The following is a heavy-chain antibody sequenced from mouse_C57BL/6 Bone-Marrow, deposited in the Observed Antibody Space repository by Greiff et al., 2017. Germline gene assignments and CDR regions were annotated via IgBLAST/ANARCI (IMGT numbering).Heavy chain of an antibody. CDR2: IDPEDGET. Sequence: VQLKESGAELVKPGASVKLSCTASGFNITDYYIHWVKQRPDQGLEWIGRIDPEDGETKYAPKFQDKATITADTSSNTAYLQLSSLTSEDTAVYYCTRSLIYYGTNYWGQGTTLTVSS. D-gene: IGHD1-1*01. CDR1: GFNITDYY. V-gene: IGHV14-2*01. CDR3: TRSLIYYGTNY. J-gene: IGHJ2*01.